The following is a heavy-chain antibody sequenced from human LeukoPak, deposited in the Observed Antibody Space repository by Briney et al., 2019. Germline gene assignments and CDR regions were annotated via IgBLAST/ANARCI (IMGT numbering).Heavy chain of an antibody. CDR1: GLHFSSYS. J-gene: IGHJ6*04. D-gene: IGHD3-10*02. CDR3: AELGITMIGVV. Sequence: GGSLRLSCAASGLHFSSYSMNWVRQAPGKGLEWVSYISSSGSTIYYADSVKGRFTISRDNAKNSLYLQMSSLRAEDTAVYYCAELGITMIGVVWGKGTTVTISS. V-gene: IGHV3-48*04. CDR2: ISSSGSTI.